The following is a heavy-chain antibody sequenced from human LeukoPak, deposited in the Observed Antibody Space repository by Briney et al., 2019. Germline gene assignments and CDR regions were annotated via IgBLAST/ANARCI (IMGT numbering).Heavy chain of an antibody. V-gene: IGHV4-59*01. Sequence: SETLSLTCTVSGGSISNYYWSWIRQPPGKGLEWIGFIHSNGGANYNASLNSRATISRDTFRSQVSLKLTSVTAADTAVYYCASSNLGSLGQFDPWGQGTLVTVSS. D-gene: IGHD3-10*01. CDR1: GGSISNYY. J-gene: IGHJ5*02. CDR2: IHSNGGA. CDR3: ASSNLGSLGQFDP.